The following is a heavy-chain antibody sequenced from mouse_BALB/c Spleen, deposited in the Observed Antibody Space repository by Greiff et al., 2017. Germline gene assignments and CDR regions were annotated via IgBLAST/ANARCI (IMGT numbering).Heavy chain of an antibody. CDR3: AREEGESPWFAY. J-gene: IGHJ3*01. CDR2: INPNNGGT. Sequence: EVQLVESGPELVKPGASVKISCKTSGYTFTEYTMHWVKQSHGKSLEWIGGINPNNGGTSYNQKFKGKATLTVDKSSSTAYMELRSLTSEDSAVYYWAREEGESPWFAYWGQGTLVTVSA. CDR1: GYTFTEYT. V-gene: IGHV1-18*01.